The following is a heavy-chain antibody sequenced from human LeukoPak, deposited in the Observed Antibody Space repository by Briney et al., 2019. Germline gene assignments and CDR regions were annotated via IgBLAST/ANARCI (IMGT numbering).Heavy chain of an antibody. Sequence: GGSLRLSCAASGFTFSSYIMHWVRQAPGKGLEWVAFIRYDGSNKYYADSVKGRFTISRDNSKNTLYLQMNSLRAEDTAVYYCAKGGWFGELLYDYWGQGTLVTVSS. CDR2: IRYDGSNK. V-gene: IGHV3-30*02. J-gene: IGHJ4*02. CDR1: GFTFSSYI. CDR3: AKGGWFGELLYDY. D-gene: IGHD3-10*01.